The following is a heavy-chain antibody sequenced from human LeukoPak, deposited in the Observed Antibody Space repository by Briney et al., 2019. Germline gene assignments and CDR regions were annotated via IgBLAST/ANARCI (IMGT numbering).Heavy chain of an antibody. Sequence: QSGGSLRLSCAASGFTFSSYAMSWVRQAPGKGLEWVSAISGSGGSTYYADSVKGRFTISRDNSKNTLYLQMNSLRAEDTAVYYCAKAIGSGWYTPNWFDPWGQGTLVTVSS. V-gene: IGHV3-23*01. CDR2: ISGSGGST. D-gene: IGHD6-19*01. J-gene: IGHJ5*02. CDR1: GFTFSSYA. CDR3: AKAIGSGWYTPNWFDP.